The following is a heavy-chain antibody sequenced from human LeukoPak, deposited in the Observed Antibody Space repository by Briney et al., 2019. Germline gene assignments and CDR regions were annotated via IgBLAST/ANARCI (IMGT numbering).Heavy chain of an antibody. Sequence: PSETLSLTCTVSGGSINSGIYYWSWIRQPAGKGLEWIGRIYTSGSTNYNPSLKSRVTISVDTSKNQFSLKLSSVTAADTAVYYCARGHSIPPLDTGFNSGWYSYSYYYYMDVWGKGTTVTVSS. CDR1: GGSINSGIYY. V-gene: IGHV4-61*02. D-gene: IGHD6-19*01. J-gene: IGHJ6*03. CDR2: IYTSGST. CDR3: ARGHSIPPLDTGFNSGWYSYSYYYYMDV.